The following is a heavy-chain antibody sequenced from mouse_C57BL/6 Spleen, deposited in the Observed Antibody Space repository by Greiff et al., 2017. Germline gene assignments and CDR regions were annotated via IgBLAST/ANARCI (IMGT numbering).Heavy chain of an antibody. D-gene: IGHD1-1*01. Sequence: QVQLQQPGAELVMPGASVKLSCKASGYTFTSYWMHWVQQRPGQGLEWIGEIDPSASYTNYNQKFKGRSTLTVDKSSSTAYMQLSSLTSEDSAVYYCARSGGSSRSGYFDVWGTGTTVTVSS. CDR2: IDPSASYT. J-gene: IGHJ1*03. V-gene: IGHV1-69*01. CDR1: GYTFTSYW. CDR3: ARSGGSSRSGYFDV.